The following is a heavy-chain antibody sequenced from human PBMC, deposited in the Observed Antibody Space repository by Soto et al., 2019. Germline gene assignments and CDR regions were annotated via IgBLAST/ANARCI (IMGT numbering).Heavy chain of an antibody. V-gene: IGHV3-30*04. CDR3: ARPRGYSNYYYYGMDV. CDR1: GFTFNNHA. Sequence: QVQLVESGGGVVQPGRSLRLSCGASGFTFNNHAMHWVRQAPGKGLEWVAVMSYDGRNKYYADSVKGRFTISRDNSKNTLYLQTNSVRAEDTAVNYCARPRGYSNYYYYGMDVWGQGTTVTVSS. J-gene: IGHJ6*02. CDR2: MSYDGRNK. D-gene: IGHD1-1*01.